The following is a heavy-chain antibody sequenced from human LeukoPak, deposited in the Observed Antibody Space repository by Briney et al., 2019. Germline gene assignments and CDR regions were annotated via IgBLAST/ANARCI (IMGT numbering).Heavy chain of an antibody. CDR1: GGSISSYY. CDR3: ARAVDTAIGYYFDY. CDR2: IYYSGST. V-gene: IGHV4-59*01. Sequence: SETLSLTCTVSGGSISSYYWSWIRQPPGKGLEWIGYIYYSGSTNYNPSLKSRVTISVDTSKNQFSLKLSSVTAAETAVYYCARAVDTAIGYYFDYWGQGTLVTVSS. D-gene: IGHD5-18*01. J-gene: IGHJ4*02.